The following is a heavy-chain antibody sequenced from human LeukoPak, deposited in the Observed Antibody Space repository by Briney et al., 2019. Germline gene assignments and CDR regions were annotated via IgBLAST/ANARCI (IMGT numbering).Heavy chain of an antibody. CDR1: GFTFSSYA. CDR2: ISGSGGST. D-gene: IGHD2-15*01. CDR3: SKAFRWDIVVDVFDI. Sequence: PGGSLRLSCAASGFTFSSYAMSWVRQAPGKGLEWVSAISGSGGSTYYADSVKGRFTISRDNSKNTLYLQMNSLRADDTAVDYGSKAFRWDIVVDVFDIWGQGTMVTVSS. V-gene: IGHV3-23*01. J-gene: IGHJ3*02.